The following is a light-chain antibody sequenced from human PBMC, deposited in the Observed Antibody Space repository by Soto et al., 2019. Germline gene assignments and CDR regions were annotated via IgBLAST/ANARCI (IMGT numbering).Light chain of an antibody. V-gene: IGKV1-9*01. J-gene: IGKJ5*01. Sequence: IQFTQAASSLSASVGGRVTITCLASQGISSYLAWYQQKPGKAPKLLIYAASTLQSGVPSRFSGSGSGTHFTFTISSLQFEDFATYYCQQYDDVPLTFGQGTRLEIK. CDR3: QQYDDVPLT. CDR2: AAS. CDR1: QGISSY.